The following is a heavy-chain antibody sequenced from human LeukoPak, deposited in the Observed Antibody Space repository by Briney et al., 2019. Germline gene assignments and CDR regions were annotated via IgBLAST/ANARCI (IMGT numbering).Heavy chain of an antibody. V-gene: IGHV3-11*01. CDR2: ISSSGSTI. CDR3: ACAGERLHIGYSYGY. J-gene: IGHJ4*02. Sequence: GGSLRLSCAASGFTFSDYYMSWIRQAPGKGLEWVSYISSSGSTIYYADSVKGRFTISRDNAKNSLYLQMNSLRAEDTAVYYCACAGERLHIGYSYGYWGQGTLVTVSS. CDR1: GFTFSDYY. D-gene: IGHD5-18*01.